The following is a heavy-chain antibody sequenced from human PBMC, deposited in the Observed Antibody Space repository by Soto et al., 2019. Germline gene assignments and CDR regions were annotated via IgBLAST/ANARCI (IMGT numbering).Heavy chain of an antibody. Sequence: ASVKVSCKXSGYTFTSYAMHWVRQAPGQRLEWMGWINAGNGNTKYSQKFQGRVTITRDTSASTAYMELSSLRSEDTAVYYCARDKRYCSSTSCYPGMDVWGQGTTVTVSS. V-gene: IGHV1-3*01. CDR3: ARDKRYCSSTSCYPGMDV. CDR1: GYTFTSYA. CDR2: INAGNGNT. D-gene: IGHD2-2*01. J-gene: IGHJ6*02.